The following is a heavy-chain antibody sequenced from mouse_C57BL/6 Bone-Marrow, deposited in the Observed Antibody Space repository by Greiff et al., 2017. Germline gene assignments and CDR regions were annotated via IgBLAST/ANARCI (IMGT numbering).Heavy chain of an antibody. D-gene: IGHD2-5*01. J-gene: IGHJ1*03. CDR1: GYTFTSYW. CDR2: IYPGSGST. V-gene: IGHV1-55*01. Sequence: QVQLQQPGAELVKPGASVKMSCKASGYTFTSYWITWVKQRPGQGLEWIGDIYPGSGSTNYNEKFKSKATLTVDTSSSTAYMQLSSLASEDAAVYYCARPYYSNYWYFDVWGTGTTVTVSS. CDR3: ARPYYSNYWYFDV.